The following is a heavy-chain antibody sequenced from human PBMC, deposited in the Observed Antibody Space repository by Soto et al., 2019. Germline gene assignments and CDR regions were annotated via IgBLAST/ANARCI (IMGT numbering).Heavy chain of an antibody. CDR3: ARDGGGYYLANDAFDI. D-gene: IGHD1-26*01. CDR2: IYYSGST. J-gene: IGHJ3*02. Sequence: SETLSLTCTVSGGSISSSSYYWGWIRQPPGKGLEWIGSIYYSGSTYYNPSLKSRVTISVDTSKNQFSLKLSSGTAADTAVYYCARDGGGYYLANDAFDIWGQGTMVTVSS. V-gene: IGHV4-39*02. CDR1: GGSISSSSYY.